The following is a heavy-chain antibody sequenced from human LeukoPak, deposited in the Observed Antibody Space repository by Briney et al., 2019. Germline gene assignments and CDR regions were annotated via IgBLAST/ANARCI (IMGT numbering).Heavy chain of an antibody. CDR2: VHRSGST. CDR1: GDSISRSTYY. Sequence: SETLSPTCTVSGDSISRSTYYWGWIRQPPGKALEWIGTVHRSGSTYHNPSLKSRVTMSVDTSKNQFSLNLSSVTAADTAVFCCARLGGYYDPPDFWGQGTLVTVSS. D-gene: IGHD3-22*01. J-gene: IGHJ4*02. CDR3: ARLGGYYDPPDF. V-gene: IGHV4-39*01.